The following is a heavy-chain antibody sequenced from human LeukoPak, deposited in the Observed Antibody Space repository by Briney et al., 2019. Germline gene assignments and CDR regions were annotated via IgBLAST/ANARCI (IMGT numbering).Heavy chain of an antibody. J-gene: IGHJ6*02. Sequence: PGGSQRLSCAASGFTFSSYSMNWVRQAPGKGLEWVSSISSSSSYIYYADSVKGRFTISRDNAKNSLYLQMSNLRAEDTAVYFCARGGGLDVWGQGATVTVSS. CDR1: GFTFSSYS. CDR3: ARGGGLDV. V-gene: IGHV3-21*04. D-gene: IGHD3-16*01. CDR2: ISSSSSYI.